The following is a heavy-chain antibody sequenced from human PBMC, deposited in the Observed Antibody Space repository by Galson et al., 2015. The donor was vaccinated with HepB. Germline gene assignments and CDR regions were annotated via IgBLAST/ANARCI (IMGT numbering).Heavy chain of an antibody. Sequence: SVKVSCKASGYTFTSYGFSWVRQAPGQGLEWMGWISAYNGNTNYAQKFQGRVTMTTDTSTSTAYMELRSLRSDDTAVYYCARDTPEVATIGAPDYWGQGTLVTVSS. V-gene: IGHV1-18*01. CDR1: GYTFTSYG. CDR2: ISAYNGNT. CDR3: ARDTPEVATIGAPDY. D-gene: IGHD5-12*01. J-gene: IGHJ4*02.